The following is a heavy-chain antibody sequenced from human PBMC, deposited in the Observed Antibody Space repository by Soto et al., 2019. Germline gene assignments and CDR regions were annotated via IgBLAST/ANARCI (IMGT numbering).Heavy chain of an antibody. CDR3: AALVPAAPFDY. J-gene: IGHJ4*02. Sequence: ASVKVSCKASGYTFTSYAMHWVRQAPGQRLEWMGWINAGNGNTKYSQKFQGRVTITRDTSASTAYMELSSLRSEGTAVYYCAALVPAAPFDYWGQGTLVPVSS. CDR1: GYTFTSYA. D-gene: IGHD2-2*01. CDR2: INAGNGNT. V-gene: IGHV1-3*01.